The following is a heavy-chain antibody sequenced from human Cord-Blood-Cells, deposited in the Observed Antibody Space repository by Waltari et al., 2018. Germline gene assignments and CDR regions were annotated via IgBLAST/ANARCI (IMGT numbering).Heavy chain of an antibody. CDR3: ARIIRLGTFDY. J-gene: IGHJ4*02. CDR1: GGSVSSGSYY. CDR2: IYYSGST. Sequence: QVQLQESGPGLVKPSETLSLTCTVSGGSVSSGSYYWSWIRQPPGKGLEWIGYIYYSGSTNYNPPLKSRVTISVDTSKNQFSLKLSSVTAADTAVYYCARIIRLGTFDYWGQGTLVTVSS. V-gene: IGHV4-61*01. D-gene: IGHD7-27*01.